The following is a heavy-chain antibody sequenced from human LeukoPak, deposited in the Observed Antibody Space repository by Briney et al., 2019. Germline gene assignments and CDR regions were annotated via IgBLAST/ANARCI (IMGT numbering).Heavy chain of an antibody. CDR2: IRGGNNYI. CDR3: ARLRRNSDRNGYYYYYDY. CDR1: GYTFSSYS. V-gene: IGHV3-21*01. J-gene: IGHJ4*02. Sequence: PGGSLRLSCAASGYTFSSYSINWVRQAPGKGLEWVSSIRGGNNYIYYADSVRGRFSISRDDARNSLYLQMDSLRGDDTAVYYCARLRRNSDRNGYYYYYDYWGQGPLVTVSS. D-gene: IGHD3-22*01.